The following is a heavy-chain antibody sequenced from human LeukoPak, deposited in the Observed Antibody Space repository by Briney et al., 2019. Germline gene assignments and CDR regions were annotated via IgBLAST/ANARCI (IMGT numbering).Heavy chain of an antibody. V-gene: IGHV5-51*01. CDR1: GSSFTSYW. CDR3: ARPRREFDAFDI. J-gene: IGHJ3*02. D-gene: IGHD3-10*01. CDR2: IYPGDSDT. Sequence: GASLKISCKGSGSSFTSYWIGWVRPMPGKGLEWMGIIYPGDSDTRYSPSFQGQVTISADKSISTAYLQWSSLKASDTAMYYCARPRREFDAFDIWGQGTMVTVSS.